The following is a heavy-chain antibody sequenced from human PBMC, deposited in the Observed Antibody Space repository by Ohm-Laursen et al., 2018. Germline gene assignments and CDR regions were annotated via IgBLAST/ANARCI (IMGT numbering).Heavy chain of an antibody. V-gene: IGHV4-34*01. CDR1: GGSFSDYN. Sequence: SDTLSLTCAVYGGSFSDYNWSWIRRTPGKGLEWIGEINHSGTTDYNPSLKSRVTISLDTSKNQFSLKLSSVTAADTAVYYCAREAMVRGVSNAFDIWGQGTMVTVSS. CDR3: AREAMVRGVSNAFDI. D-gene: IGHD3-10*01. CDR2: INHSGTT. J-gene: IGHJ3*02.